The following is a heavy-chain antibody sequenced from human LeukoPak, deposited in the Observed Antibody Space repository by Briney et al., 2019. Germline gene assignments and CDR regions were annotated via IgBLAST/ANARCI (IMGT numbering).Heavy chain of an antibody. CDR2: ISYDGSSK. J-gene: IGHJ6*02. V-gene: IGHV3-30*18. Sequence: PGGSLRLSCAASGFTFSSYGMHWVRQAPGKGLEWVAVISYDGSSKYYADSVKGRFTISRDNSKNTLYLQMNSLRAEDTAVYYCAKDLRREDTAMVRGYYYGMDVWGQGTTVTVSS. CDR3: AKDLRREDTAMVRGYYYGMDV. D-gene: IGHD5-18*01. CDR1: GFTFSSYG.